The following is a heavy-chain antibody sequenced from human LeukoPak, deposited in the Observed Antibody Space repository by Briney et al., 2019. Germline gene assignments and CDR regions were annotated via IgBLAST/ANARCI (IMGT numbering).Heavy chain of an antibody. Sequence: GGSLRLSCAASGFTFSSYSMMWVRQAPGKGLEWVSYISSSSTTIHYADSVKGRFTISRDNAKNSVYLQMNSLRAEDTAVYYCAREYYYDSSGYGRAPFDYWGQGTLVTVSS. D-gene: IGHD3-22*01. CDR1: GFTFSSYS. CDR2: ISSSSTTI. CDR3: AREYYYDSSGYGRAPFDY. V-gene: IGHV3-48*01. J-gene: IGHJ4*02.